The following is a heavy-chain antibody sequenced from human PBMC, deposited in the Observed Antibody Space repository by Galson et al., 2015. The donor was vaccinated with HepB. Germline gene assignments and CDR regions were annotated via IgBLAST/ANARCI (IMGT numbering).Heavy chain of an antibody. J-gene: IGHJ4*02. V-gene: IGHV3-48*01. Sequence: SLRLSCAASGLIFSSYAMHWVRQAPGKGLEWVSYISSSSYTIYYADSVKGRFTISRDNAKSSLFLQINSLRAEDTAVYYCASIALIDRTNYWGQGTLVTVSS. CDR3: ASIALIDRTNY. D-gene: IGHD1-7*01. CDR1: GLIFSSYA. CDR2: ISSSSYTI.